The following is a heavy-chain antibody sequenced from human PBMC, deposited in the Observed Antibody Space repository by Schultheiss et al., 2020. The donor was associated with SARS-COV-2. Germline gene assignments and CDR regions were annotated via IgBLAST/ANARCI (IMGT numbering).Heavy chain of an antibody. D-gene: IGHD2-21*01. CDR3: LRDKGESDTWANWFDT. V-gene: IGHV3-33*08. CDR2: IWYDGSNK. J-gene: IGHJ5*02. Sequence: GGSLRLSCAASGFTFDNYAMDWVRQAPGKGLEWVAVIWYDGSNKYYADSVKGRFTISRDNSKNTLYLQMNSLRAEDTAMYYCLRDKGESDTWANWFDTWGQGTRVTVSS. CDR1: GFTFDNYA.